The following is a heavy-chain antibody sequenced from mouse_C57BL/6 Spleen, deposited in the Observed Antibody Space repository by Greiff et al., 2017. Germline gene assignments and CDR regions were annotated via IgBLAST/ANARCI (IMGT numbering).Heavy chain of an antibody. CDR2: IYPSDSET. Sequence: QVQLQQPGAELVRPGSSVKLSCKASGYTFTSYWMDWVKQRPGQGLEWIGNIYPSDSETHYNQKFKDKATLTVDKSSSTAYMQLSSLTSEDSAVYYCARADSSGYHYWGQGTTLTVSS. D-gene: IGHD3-2*02. J-gene: IGHJ2*01. V-gene: IGHV1-61*01. CDR3: ARADSSGYHY. CDR1: GYTFTSYW.